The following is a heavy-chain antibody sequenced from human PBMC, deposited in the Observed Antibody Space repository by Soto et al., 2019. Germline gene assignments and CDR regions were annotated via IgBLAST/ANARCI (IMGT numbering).Heavy chain of an antibody. CDR3: VKYEYDFWSGYYNL. Sequence: PGGSLRLSCAASGFTFSSYWMSWVRQAPGKGLEYVSNISSDGGSTYYADSVKGRFTISRDNSKNTLYLQMSSLRAEDTAVYYCVKYEYDFWSGYYNLWGQGTLVHVSS. CDR2: ISSDGGST. J-gene: IGHJ5*02. V-gene: IGHV3-64D*08. CDR1: GFTFSSYW. D-gene: IGHD3-3*01.